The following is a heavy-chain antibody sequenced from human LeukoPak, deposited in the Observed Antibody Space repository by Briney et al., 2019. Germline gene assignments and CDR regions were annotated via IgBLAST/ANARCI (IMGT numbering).Heavy chain of an antibody. V-gene: IGHV7-4-1*02. CDR2: INTNTGNP. CDR1: GYTFTSYS. Sequence: ASVKVSCKASGYTFTSYSMNWVRQAPGQGLEWMGWINTNTGNPTYAQGFTGRFVFSLDTSVSTAYLQISSLKAEDTAVYYCARVVGCGGDCYSGISDYWGQGTLVTVSS. CDR3: ARVVGCGGDCYSGISDY. D-gene: IGHD2-21*02. J-gene: IGHJ4*02.